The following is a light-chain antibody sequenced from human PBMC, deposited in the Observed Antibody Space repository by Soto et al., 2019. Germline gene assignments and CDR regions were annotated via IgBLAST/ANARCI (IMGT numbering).Light chain of an antibody. CDR3: AAWDDSLNGPV. CDR2: TNN. Sequence: QSVLTQPPSASGTPGQRVTISGSGSSSNIGPNTVNWYQQLPVTAPKLLIYTNNQRPSGVPDRFSGSKSGTSASLAIYGLQSEDEADYYCAAWDDSLNGPVFGGGTKLTVL. J-gene: IGLJ3*02. CDR1: SSNIGPNT. V-gene: IGLV1-44*01.